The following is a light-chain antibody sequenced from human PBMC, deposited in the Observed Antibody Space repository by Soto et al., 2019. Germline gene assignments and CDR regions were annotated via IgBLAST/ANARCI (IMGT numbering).Light chain of an antibody. V-gene: IGLV2-14*01. Sequence: QSVLTQPASVSGSPGQSITISCTGTSSDVGGYNYVSWYQQHPGKAPKLMIYDVSNRPSGVSNRFSGSKSGNTASLTISGLQAEDEAAYYCSSYTSSSPYVFGTGPKVPVL. CDR2: DVS. CDR3: SSYTSSSPYV. J-gene: IGLJ1*01. CDR1: SSDVGGYNY.